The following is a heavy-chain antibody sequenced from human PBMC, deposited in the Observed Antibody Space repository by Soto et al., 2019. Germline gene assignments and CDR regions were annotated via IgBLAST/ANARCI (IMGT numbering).Heavy chain of an antibody. J-gene: IGHJ4*02. CDR3: AKDRYCSGGSCYQAYYFDY. V-gene: IGHV3-23*01. D-gene: IGHD2-15*01. CDR2: ISGSGGST. Sequence: GRSLSLSCAASGFPFSGYAMSWVRHAPGKGLEWGSAISGSGGSTYYADCVKGRFTISRDNRKNTLYLQMNSLRAEDTAVYYCAKDRYCSGGSCYQAYYFDYWGQGTLVTVSS. CDR1: GFPFSGYA.